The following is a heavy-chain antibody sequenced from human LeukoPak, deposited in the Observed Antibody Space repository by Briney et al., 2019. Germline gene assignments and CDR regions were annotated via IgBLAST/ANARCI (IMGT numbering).Heavy chain of an antibody. CDR1: GYTLTSSG. V-gene: IGHV1-18*01. J-gene: IGHJ3*02. CDR2: NSAYNGNA. Sequence: ASLKGSCKAPGYTLTSSGISREPHAPGQWLQWMGWNSAYNGNANYAQKLQGRVTMTTDTSTSTAYMELRSLRSDDTAVYYCTVVVVAAKAFDIWGQGTMVTVSS. CDR3: TVVVVAAKAFDI. D-gene: IGHD2-15*01.